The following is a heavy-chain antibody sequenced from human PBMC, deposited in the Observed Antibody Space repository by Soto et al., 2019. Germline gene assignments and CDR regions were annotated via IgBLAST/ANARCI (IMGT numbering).Heavy chain of an antibody. D-gene: IGHD3-9*01. Sequence: EVQLVESGGGLVKPGGSLRLSCAASGFTFSSYSMNWVRQAPGKGLEWVSSISSSSSYIYYADSVKGRFTISRDNAKNSLYLQMNSLRAEDTAVYYCARGSILTGYPTFDYWGLGTLVTVSS. CDR3: ARGSILTGYPTFDY. CDR1: GFTFSSYS. CDR2: ISSSSSYI. V-gene: IGHV3-21*01. J-gene: IGHJ4*02.